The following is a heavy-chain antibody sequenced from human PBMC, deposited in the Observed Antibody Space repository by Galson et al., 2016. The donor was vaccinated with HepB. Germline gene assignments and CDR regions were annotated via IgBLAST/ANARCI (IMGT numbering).Heavy chain of an antibody. CDR1: GFSLNASGVG. D-gene: IGHD5-12*01. CDR2: VYWYGDQ. Sequence: PALVKPTQTLTLTCTFSGFSLNASGVGVGWIRQPPGKALEWLALVYWYGDQRFSPSLKTRLDITKDASKNQVVLTMTNMDPVDTATYYCARRSGYDLGGAFDIWGQGTMVTVSS. J-gene: IGHJ3*02. CDR3: ARRSGYDLGGAFDI. V-gene: IGHV2-5*01.